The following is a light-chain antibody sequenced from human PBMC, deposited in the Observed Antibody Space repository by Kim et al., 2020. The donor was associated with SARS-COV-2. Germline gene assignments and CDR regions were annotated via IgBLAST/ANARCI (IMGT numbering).Light chain of an antibody. CDR2: DVS. J-gene: IGLJ1*01. V-gene: IGLV2-11*01. CDR1: SNDLGAYNY. CDR3: CTYAGRFTSV. Sequence: QSVAISGTGTSNDLGAYNYVSWYQQHPGKAPKLMIYDVSVRPSGVPDRFSGSKSGNTASLTISGLQADDEADYYCCTYAGRFTSVFGTGTKVTVL.